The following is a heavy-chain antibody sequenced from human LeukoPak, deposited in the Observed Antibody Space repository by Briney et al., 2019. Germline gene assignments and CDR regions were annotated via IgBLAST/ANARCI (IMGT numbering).Heavy chain of an antibody. D-gene: IGHD2-15*01. V-gene: IGHV3-23*01. J-gene: IGHJ4*02. CDR2: ICASGTGT. CDR3: AKEYCSAHCHEDYFDY. Sequence: GVSLRLSCAPSGFIFSLYDMIGVRRSTGGGRVWLSSICASGTGTYYADSVKGRCTISRDNSKNTVYLQMNSVGVEDTAVYSCAKEYCSAHCHEDYFDYWGLGTLVTVSS. CDR1: GFIFSLYD.